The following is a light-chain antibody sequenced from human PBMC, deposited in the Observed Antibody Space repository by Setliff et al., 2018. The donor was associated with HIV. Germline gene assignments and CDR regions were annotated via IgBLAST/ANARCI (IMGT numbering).Light chain of an antibody. CDR1: NIGSKS. V-gene: IGLV3-21*01. J-gene: IGLJ3*02. CDR2: YDS. CDR3: QVWDSSSDHRV. Sequence: SYELTQPHSVSVATGQTGPRITCGGNNIGSKSVHWYQQRPGQAPVLVIYYDSDRPSGIPERFSGSNSGNTAALTISRVGAGDEADYYCQVWDSSSDHRVFGGGTQLTVL.